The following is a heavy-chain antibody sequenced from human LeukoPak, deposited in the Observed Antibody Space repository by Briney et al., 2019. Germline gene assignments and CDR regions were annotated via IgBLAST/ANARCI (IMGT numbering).Heavy chain of an antibody. D-gene: IGHD5-24*01. CDR1: GGSIGSSNW. J-gene: IGHJ2*01. CDR2: ISHDGST. Sequence: PSETLSLTCVVSGGSIGSSNWWSWVRQPPEKGLEWIGEISHDGSTNYNPSLKSRVTISVDKSNNHFSLKLTSVTAADTAMYYCARGDNYVFDVWGRGTLVSVSS. CDR3: ARGDNYVFDV. V-gene: IGHV4-4*02.